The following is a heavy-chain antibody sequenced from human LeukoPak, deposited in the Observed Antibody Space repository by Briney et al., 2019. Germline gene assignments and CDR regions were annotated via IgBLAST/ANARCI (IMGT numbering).Heavy chain of an antibody. CDR1: GFTFSSYA. CDR2: IAYDGSNI. J-gene: IGHJ4*02. D-gene: IGHD4-23*01. V-gene: IGHV3-30-3*01. CDR3: TREEYGGVYFDY. Sequence: PGGSLRLSCAASGFTFSSYAVHCVRQAPGKGLEWVAVIAYDGSNIYYADSVKGRFTISRGNSKNTLYLQMNSLRPDDTAVYFCTREEYGGVYFDYWGQGTLVTVSS.